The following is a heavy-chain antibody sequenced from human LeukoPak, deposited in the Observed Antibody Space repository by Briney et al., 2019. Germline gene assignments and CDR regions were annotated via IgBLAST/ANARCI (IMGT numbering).Heavy chain of an antibody. D-gene: IGHD3-10*01. CDR3: AKRFGDRHYYYYMDV. CDR2: ISYDGSNK. CDR1: GFTFSSYG. V-gene: IGHV3-30*18. J-gene: IGHJ6*03. Sequence: PGGSLRLSCAASGFTFSSYGMHWVRQAPGKGLEWVAVISYDGSNKYYADSVKGRFTISRDNSKNTLYLQMNSLRAEDTAVYYCAKRFGDRHYYYYMDVWGKGTTVTVSS.